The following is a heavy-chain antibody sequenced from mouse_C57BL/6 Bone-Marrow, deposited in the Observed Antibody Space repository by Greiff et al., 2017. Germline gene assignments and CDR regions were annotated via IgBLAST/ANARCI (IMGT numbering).Heavy chain of an antibody. CDR3: ARGRALYAMDY. CDR2: INPSSGYT. CDR1: GYTFTSYW. J-gene: IGHJ4*01. D-gene: IGHD3-1*01. V-gene: IGHV1-7*01. Sequence: VQLQESGAELAKPGASVKLSCKASGYTFTSYWMHWVKQRPGQGLEWIGYINPSSGYTKYNQKFKDKATLTAYKSSSTAYMQLSSLTYEDSAVYYCARGRALYAMDYWGQGTSVTVSS.